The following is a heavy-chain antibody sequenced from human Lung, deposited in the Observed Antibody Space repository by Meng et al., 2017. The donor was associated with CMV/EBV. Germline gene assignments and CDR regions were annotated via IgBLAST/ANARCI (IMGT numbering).Heavy chain of an antibody. V-gene: IGHV1-2*02. CDR3: AYTYDFWSGYYPPGMDV. Sequence: ASXXVSXKASGYTFTGYYMHWVRQAPGQGLEWMGWINPNSGGTNYAQKFQGRVTMTRDTSISTAYMELSRLRSDDTAVYYCAYTYDFWSGYYPPGMDVWGQGTTVTVSS. J-gene: IGHJ6*02. CDR1: GYTFTGYY. D-gene: IGHD3-3*01. CDR2: INPNSGGT.